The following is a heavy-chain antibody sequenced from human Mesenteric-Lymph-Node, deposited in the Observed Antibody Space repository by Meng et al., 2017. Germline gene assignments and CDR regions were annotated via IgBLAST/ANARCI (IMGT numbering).Heavy chain of an antibody. CDR3: AKDESLMVRGVIFHYYGMDV. Sequence: GESLKISCAASGFTFDDYAMHWVRQAPGKGLEWVSLISWDGGSTYYADSVKGRFTISRDNSKNSLYLQMNSLRAEDTALYHCAKDESLMVRGVIFHYYGMDVWGQGTTVTV. J-gene: IGHJ6*02. V-gene: IGHV3-43D*03. D-gene: IGHD3-10*01. CDR2: ISWDGGST. CDR1: GFTFDDYA.